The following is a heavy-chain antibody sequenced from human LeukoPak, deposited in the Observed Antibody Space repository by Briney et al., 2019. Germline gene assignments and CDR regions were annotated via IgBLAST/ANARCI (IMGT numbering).Heavy chain of an antibody. Sequence: PSETLSLTCTVSGGSISSSSYYWGWIRQPPGKGLEWIGSIYYSGSTYYNPSLKSRATISVDTSKNQFSLKLSSVTAADTAVYYCARAVVVVPAAKSGWFGPWGQGTLVTVSS. CDR2: IYYSGST. D-gene: IGHD2-2*01. CDR1: GGSISSSSYY. J-gene: IGHJ5*02. CDR3: ARAVVVVPAAKSGWFGP. V-gene: IGHV4-39*01.